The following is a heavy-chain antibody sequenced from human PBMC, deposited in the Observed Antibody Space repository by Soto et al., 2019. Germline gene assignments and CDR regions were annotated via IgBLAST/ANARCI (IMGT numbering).Heavy chain of an antibody. CDR3: ARDYGDYAGYYYYKDV. D-gene: IGHD4-17*01. V-gene: IGHV1-69*13. CDR2: IIPIFGTA. CDR1: GGTFSSYA. J-gene: IGHJ6*03. Sequence: GAAVKVSCKACGGTFSSYAISWVRQAPGQWLEWMGGIIPIFGTANYAQKFQGRVTITADASTSTAYMELSSLRSEDTAVYYCARDYGDYAGYYYYKDVWGKGTTVTVSS.